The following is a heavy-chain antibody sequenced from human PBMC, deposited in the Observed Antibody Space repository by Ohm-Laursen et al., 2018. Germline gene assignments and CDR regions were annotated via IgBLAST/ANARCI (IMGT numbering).Heavy chain of an antibody. CDR3: ARDRYGDYGLGDS. J-gene: IGHJ4*02. CDR2: IKQDGSAK. D-gene: IGHD4-17*01. V-gene: IGHV3-7*01. Sequence: SLRLSCAASGFTFSTYAMSWVRQAPGKGLEWVVNIKQDGSAKQYGDSVRGRFTVSRDDAKNSLYLQMNSLRAEDTAVYYCARDRYGDYGLGDSWGQGTPVTISS. CDR1: GFTFSTYA.